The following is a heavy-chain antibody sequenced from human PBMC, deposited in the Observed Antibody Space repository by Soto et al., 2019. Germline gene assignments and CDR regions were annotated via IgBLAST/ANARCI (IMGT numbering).Heavy chain of an antibody. CDR3: AKGYGDYPHFDY. Sequence: LRLSCAASGFTFSSYGMHWVRQAPGKGLEWVAVISYDGSNKYYADSVKGRFTISRDNSKNTLYLQMNSLRAEDTAVYYCAKGYGDYPHFDYWGQGTLVTVSS. CDR1: GFTFSSYG. D-gene: IGHD4-17*01. V-gene: IGHV3-30*18. J-gene: IGHJ4*02. CDR2: ISYDGSNK.